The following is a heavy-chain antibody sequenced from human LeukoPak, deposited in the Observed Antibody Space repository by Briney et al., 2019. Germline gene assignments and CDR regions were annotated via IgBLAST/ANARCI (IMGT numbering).Heavy chain of an antibody. CDR3: ARSPGYYGSGSYFDY. J-gene: IGHJ4*02. D-gene: IGHD3-10*01. CDR2: ISAYNGNT. Sequence: ASVKVSCKASGYTFTSYGISWVRQAPGQGLEWMGWISAYNGNTNYAQKLQGRVTMTTDTSTSTAYMELRSLRSDDTAVYYCARSPGYYGSGSYFDYWGQGTLVTVSS. CDR1: GYTFTSYG. V-gene: IGHV1-18*01.